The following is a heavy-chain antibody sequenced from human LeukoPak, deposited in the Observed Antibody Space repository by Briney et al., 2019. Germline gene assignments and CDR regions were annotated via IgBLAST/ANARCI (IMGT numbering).Heavy chain of an antibody. CDR1: GFTFSSYA. J-gene: IGHJ4*02. CDR3: ATDSPETAAFDY. CDR2: ISGSGGST. V-gene: IGHV3-23*01. D-gene: IGHD1-1*01. Sequence: GGSLRLSCAASGFTFSSYAMSWVRQAPGKGLEWVSAISGSGGSTYYADSVKGRFTISRDNAKNSLYLQMDNLRAEDTAVYHCATDSPETAAFDYWGQGTLVTVS.